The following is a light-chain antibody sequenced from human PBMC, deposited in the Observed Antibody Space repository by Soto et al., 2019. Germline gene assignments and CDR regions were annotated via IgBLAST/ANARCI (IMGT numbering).Light chain of an antibody. CDR1: QSISSY. CDR3: QQSYSTPRT. CDR2: AAS. Sequence: DIQMTQSPSSLSASVGDRVTITCRASQSISSYLNWYQQKPGKAPKLLIYAASSLQSGVPSCFSGSGSGTDFTLTISSLQPEDFATYYCQQSYSTPRTFGQGTKVEIK. J-gene: IGKJ1*01. V-gene: IGKV1-39*01.